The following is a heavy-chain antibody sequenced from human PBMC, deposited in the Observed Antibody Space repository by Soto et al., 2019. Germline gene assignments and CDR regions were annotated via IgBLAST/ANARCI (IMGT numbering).Heavy chain of an antibody. J-gene: IGHJ1*01. V-gene: IGHV4-59*01. CDR1: GGSISSYY. CDR2: IYYSGST. CDR3: ARTAHYYDSSGYSEYFQH. Sequence: SETLSLTCTVSGGSISSYYWSWIRQPPGKGLEWIGYIYYSGSTNYNPSLKSRVTISVDTSKNQSSLKLSSVTAADTAVYYCARTAHYYDSSGYSEYFQHWGQGTLVTVSS. D-gene: IGHD3-22*01.